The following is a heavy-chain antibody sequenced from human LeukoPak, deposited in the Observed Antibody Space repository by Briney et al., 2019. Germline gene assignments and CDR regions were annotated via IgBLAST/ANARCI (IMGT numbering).Heavy chain of an antibody. V-gene: IGHV3-23*01. J-gene: IGHJ4*02. Sequence: GGSLRLSCAASGFTFSSYAMSWVRQAPGKGLEWVSAISGSGGSTYYADSVKGRFTISRDNSKNTLYLQMKSQSGEGTAVYYGAPERRSGTTNGKWGQGTLVTVSS. CDR3: APERRSGTTNGK. D-gene: IGHD3-10*01. CDR2: ISGSGGST. CDR1: GFTFSSYA.